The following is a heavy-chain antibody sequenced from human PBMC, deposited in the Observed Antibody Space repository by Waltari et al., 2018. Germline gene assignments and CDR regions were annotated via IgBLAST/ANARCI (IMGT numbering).Heavy chain of an antibody. CDR3: ARGVGSPGDY. CDR2: IDPSDSET. V-gene: IGHV5-10-1*03. CDR1: GYTFTTYW. J-gene: IGHJ4*02. Sequence: EVQLVQSGAEMKKPGESLRISCPGSGYTFTTYWINGVRQMPGKGLEWMGRIDPSDSETKYSPSFQGLVTISVDKSSSIAYLQWSNLQASDSAMYYCARGVGSPGDYWGQGTLVTVSS. D-gene: IGHD2-8*01.